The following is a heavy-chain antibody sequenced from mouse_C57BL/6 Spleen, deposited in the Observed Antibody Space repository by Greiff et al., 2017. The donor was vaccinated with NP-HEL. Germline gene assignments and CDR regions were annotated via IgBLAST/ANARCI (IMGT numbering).Heavy chain of an antibody. J-gene: IGHJ3*01. CDR1: GYTFTSYW. CDR3: ARWDYSAWFAY. D-gene: IGHD1-1*01. CDR2: IDPSDSYT. Sequence: QVQLQQPVAALVQPGASVKLSCKASGYTFTSYWMQWVKQRPGQGLEWIGEIDPSDSYTNYNQKFKGKATLTVDTSSSTAYMQLSSLTSEDSAVYYCARWDYSAWFAYWGQGTLVTVSA. V-gene: IGHV1-50*01.